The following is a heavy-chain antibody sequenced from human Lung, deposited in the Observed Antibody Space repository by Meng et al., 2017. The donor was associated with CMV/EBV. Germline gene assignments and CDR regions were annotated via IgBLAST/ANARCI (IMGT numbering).Heavy chain of an antibody. CDR2: IYWDDDK. CDR1: GFSLSTFGVA. D-gene: IGHD3-10*01. CDR3: VHTDGSARFDA. Sequence: QITLKESGPTLVKPTQTLTLTCTFSGFSLSTFGVAVGWIRQPPGKALEWLALIYWDDDKRCRPSLKSRLTITKDTSKNKVVLSMTNMDPVDTGTYYCVHTDGSARFDAWGQGFLGTVDS. J-gene: IGHJ5*02. V-gene: IGHV2-5*02.